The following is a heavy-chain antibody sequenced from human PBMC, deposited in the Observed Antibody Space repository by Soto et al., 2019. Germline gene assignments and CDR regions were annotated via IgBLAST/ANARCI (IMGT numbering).Heavy chain of an antibody. CDR2: ISGSGEDT. V-gene: IGHV3-23*01. D-gene: IGHD6-13*01. CDR3: AKDPRSRAAAATGFDY. Sequence: GGSLRLSCAASGFTFSSYAMSWVRQAPGKGLEWVSSISGSGEDTFYADSVKGRFSISRDNSKNTLYVQMNSLRAEDTAVYYCAKDPRSRAAAATGFDYWGQGTLVTVSS. CDR1: GFTFSSYA. J-gene: IGHJ4*02.